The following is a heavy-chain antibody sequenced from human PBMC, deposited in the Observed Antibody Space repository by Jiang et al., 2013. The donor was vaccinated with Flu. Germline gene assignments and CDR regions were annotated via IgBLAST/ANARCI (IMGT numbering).Heavy chain of an antibody. CDR2: INPGSGSA. Sequence: GAEVKKPGASVKISCSASGYTFISHYIHWVRQAPGQGLEWMGIINPGSGSATSTQKFQDRVTMTTDTSTNTVYMELSSLRSEDTAMYYCARDNSPKGFDPWGQGTLVTVSS. CDR3: ARDNSPKGFDP. CDR1: GYTFISHY. J-gene: IGHJ5*02. V-gene: IGHV1-46*01. D-gene: IGHD2/OR15-2a*01.